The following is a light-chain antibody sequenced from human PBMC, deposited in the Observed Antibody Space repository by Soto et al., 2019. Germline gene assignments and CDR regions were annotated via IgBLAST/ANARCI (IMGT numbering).Light chain of an antibody. CDR1: QDITNY. CDR3: QQYDSLLT. Sequence: DIQMTQSPSSLSASVGDRVTITCQASQDITNYLNWYQLKPGKAPKLLIYDASNLEPGVPSRFSGSGSGTSFTFTISSLQPEDIATYYWQQYDSLLTFGGGTKVEIK. V-gene: IGKV1-33*01. J-gene: IGKJ4*01. CDR2: DAS.